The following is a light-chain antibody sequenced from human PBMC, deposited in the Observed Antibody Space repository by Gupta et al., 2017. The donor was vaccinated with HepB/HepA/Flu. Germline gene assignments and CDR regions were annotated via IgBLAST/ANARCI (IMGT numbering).Light chain of an antibody. Sequence: QAAVTQAHSLTVSPGGTVTPTCGSSAGAVTSEHEPCCLQQKPGQAPMTLIYDTINKHAWTPGRFAGSLLGGKAVLTLSAAQAEDEAEYCCMLSHSGGWVFGGGTKLTVL. CDR1: AGAVTSEHE. V-gene: IGLV7-46*01. CDR3: MLSHSGGWV. J-gene: IGLJ3*02. CDR2: DTI.